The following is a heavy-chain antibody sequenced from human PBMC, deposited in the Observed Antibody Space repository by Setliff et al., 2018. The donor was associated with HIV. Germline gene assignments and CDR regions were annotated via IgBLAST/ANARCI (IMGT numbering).Heavy chain of an antibody. D-gene: IGHD3-10*02. V-gene: IGHV3-23*01. CDR2: IGAVGTPT. J-gene: IGHJ3*02. CDR3: AKVFVFGIDAFDI. Sequence: GGSLRLSCAASGFSFSLYAMGWVRQAAGKGLEWVSTIGAVGTPTHYAESVKGRFTISKDNSKNALYLQMSSLRDEDTAVYYCAKVFVFGIDAFDIWGQGTMVTVSS. CDR1: GFSFSLYA.